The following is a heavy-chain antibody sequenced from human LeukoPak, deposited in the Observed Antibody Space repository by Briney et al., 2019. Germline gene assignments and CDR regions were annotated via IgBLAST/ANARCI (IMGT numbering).Heavy chain of an antibody. D-gene: IGHD6-19*01. V-gene: IGHV3-23*01. CDR3: AKTTVGYSSGRYPGWPADS. J-gene: IGHJ4*02. Sequence: GGSLSLSCEASGFIFNTYVIYWVRQAPGKGVEWVSGICVSGGCTYYPHSVQRRLTISRDNTKHTVYLRLNSLTADDTAVYYCAKTTVGYSSGRYPGWPADSWGQGALVTVSS. CDR2: ICVSGGCT. CDR1: GFIFNTYV.